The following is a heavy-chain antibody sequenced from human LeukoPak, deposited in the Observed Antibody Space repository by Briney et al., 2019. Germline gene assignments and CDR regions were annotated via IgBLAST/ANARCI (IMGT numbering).Heavy chain of an antibody. V-gene: IGHV3-7*02. CDR3: TAPAGFIAAQEDYYYGLDV. D-gene: IGHD6-13*01. CDR2: IKRDGSEK. Sequence: GGSLRLSCAASGFTFSDYWMSWVRQAPGTGLEWAATIKRDGSEKYFVDSVKGRFTISRDSAQNSVFLQMNSLRAEDTAVYYCTAPAGFIAAQEDYYYGLDVWGQGTTVTVSS. J-gene: IGHJ6*02. CDR1: GFTFSDYW.